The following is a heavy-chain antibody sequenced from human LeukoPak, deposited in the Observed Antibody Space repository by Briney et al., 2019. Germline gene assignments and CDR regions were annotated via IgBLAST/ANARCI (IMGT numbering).Heavy chain of an antibody. Sequence: GGSLRLSCAASGFTFYDYAMHWVRQAPGKALEWVSGISWYSGIIDYADSVKGRFTISRDNAKNSLCLQMNSLRAEDTAIYYCAKVATVTTYALADYWGQGTLVTVSS. J-gene: IGHJ4*02. D-gene: IGHD4-17*01. CDR2: ISWYSGII. V-gene: IGHV3-9*01. CDR3: AKVATVTTYALADY. CDR1: GFTFYDYA.